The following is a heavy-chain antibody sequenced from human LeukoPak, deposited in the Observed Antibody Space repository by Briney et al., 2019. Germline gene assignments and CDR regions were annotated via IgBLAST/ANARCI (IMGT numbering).Heavy chain of an antibody. CDR2: FDPEDGET. Sequence: GASVKVSCKVSGYTLTELSMHWVRQAPGKGLEWMGGFDPEDGETIYAQKFQGRVTMTEDTSTDTAYMELSSLRSEDTAVYYCATDGWSGVGATTRFLIYWGQGTLVTVSS. CDR3: ATDGWSGVGATTRFLIY. CDR1: GYTLTELS. J-gene: IGHJ4*02. V-gene: IGHV1-24*01. D-gene: IGHD1-26*01.